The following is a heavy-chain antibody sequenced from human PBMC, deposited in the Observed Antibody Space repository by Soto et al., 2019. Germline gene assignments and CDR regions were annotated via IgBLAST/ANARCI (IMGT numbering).Heavy chain of an antibody. Sequence: EVELVESGGGLVQPGGSLRLSCVASGFTFSDYAMNWVRQAPGKGLEWVSWFGITGKTGDYADSVKGRFTISRDNARNSVYLQMNSLRDEDTAVYYCVRVRQYDSPEYYYFDLWGQGTLVTVSS. V-gene: IGHV3-48*02. D-gene: IGHD3-22*01. CDR3: VRVRQYDSPEYYYFDL. J-gene: IGHJ4*02. CDR2: FGITGKTG. CDR1: GFTFSDYA.